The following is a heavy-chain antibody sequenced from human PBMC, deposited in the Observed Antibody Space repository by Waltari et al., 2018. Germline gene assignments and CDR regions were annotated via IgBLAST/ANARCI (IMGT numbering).Heavy chain of an antibody. CDR2: INTNSGNT. D-gene: IGHD5-12*01. J-gene: IGHJ3*02. V-gene: IGHV1-8*01. CDR1: GYTFTSYD. CDR3: ARAATYPDAFDI. Sequence: QLQLVQSGAEVKKPGASVKVSCQASGYTFTSYDINWVRQATGQGLEWMGWINTNSGNTGYAQQFQGRVTMTRNTCISTAYMELSSLRSEDTAVYYCARAATYPDAFDIWGQGTMVTVSS.